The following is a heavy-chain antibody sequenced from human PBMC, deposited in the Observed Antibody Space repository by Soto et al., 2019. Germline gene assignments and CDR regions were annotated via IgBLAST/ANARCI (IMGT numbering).Heavy chain of an antibody. CDR3: ARDPNYDILTGYFRWFDP. Sequence: GASVKVSCKASGYTFTSYGSSWVRQAPGQGLEWMGWISAYNGNTNYAQKLQGRVTMTTDTSTSTAYMELRSLRSDDTAVYYCARDPNYDILTGYFRWFDPWGQGTLVTVSS. CDR2: ISAYNGNT. D-gene: IGHD3-9*01. V-gene: IGHV1-18*01. J-gene: IGHJ5*02. CDR1: GYTFTSYG.